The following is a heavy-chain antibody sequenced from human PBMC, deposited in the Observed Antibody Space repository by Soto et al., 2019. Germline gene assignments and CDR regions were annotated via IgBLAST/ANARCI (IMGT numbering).Heavy chain of an antibody. CDR3: APQAFDY. CDR1: GFTFSNYG. V-gene: IGHV3-30*02. Sequence: GGSLRLACAASGFTFSNYGMHWVRQAPGKGLEWVAFVWLDGSSKYYADSVRDRFTISRVNSKNTLYLQMNSLRAEDTAVYHCAPQAFDYWGQGTLVTVSS. CDR2: VWLDGSSK. J-gene: IGHJ4*02.